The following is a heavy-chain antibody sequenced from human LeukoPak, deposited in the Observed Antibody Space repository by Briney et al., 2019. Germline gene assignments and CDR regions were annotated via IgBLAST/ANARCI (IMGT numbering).Heavy chain of an antibody. CDR3: ARGRRDGYKYWWFDP. Sequence: KPGESLKISCKGSGYIFTSYWIGWVRQMPVKGLEWMGIIYPDDSDTRYSPSFQGQVTISADKSISTAYLQWSSLKASDTAMYYCARGRRDGYKYWWFDPWGQGTLVTVSS. CDR1: GYIFTSYW. D-gene: IGHD5-24*01. J-gene: IGHJ5*02. V-gene: IGHV5-51*01. CDR2: IYPDDSDT.